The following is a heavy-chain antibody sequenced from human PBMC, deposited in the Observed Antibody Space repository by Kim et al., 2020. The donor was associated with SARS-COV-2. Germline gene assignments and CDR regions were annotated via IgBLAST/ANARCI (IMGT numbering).Heavy chain of an antibody. CDR1: GFNFGGYY. CDR3: ARDSGWEPVRKDFGPYY. D-gene: IGHD1-26*01. J-gene: IGHJ6*01. V-gene: IGHV3-7*01. CDR2: IKQDGSAK. Sequence: GGSLRLSCAASGFNFGGYYMSWVRQAPGKGPEWVANIKQDGSAKYYVDAAKGRFTISRDNAKNLLFLQMDILRGEDTAVYYCARDSGWEPVRKDFGPYY.